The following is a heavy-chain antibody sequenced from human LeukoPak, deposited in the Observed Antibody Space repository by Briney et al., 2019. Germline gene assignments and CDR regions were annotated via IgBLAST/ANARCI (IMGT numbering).Heavy chain of an antibody. CDR1: GGSISSYY. J-gene: IGHJ6*03. CDR2: IDYSAST. CDR3: ARARVASSSWYPYYYYMDV. D-gene: IGHD6-13*01. Sequence: SETLSLTCTVSGGSISSYYWSWIRQPPGKGLEWIAYIDYSASTNYNPSLKSRVTISVDTSKNQFSLKLSSVTAADTAVYYCARARVASSSWYPYYYYMDVWGKGTTVTVSS. V-gene: IGHV4-59*01.